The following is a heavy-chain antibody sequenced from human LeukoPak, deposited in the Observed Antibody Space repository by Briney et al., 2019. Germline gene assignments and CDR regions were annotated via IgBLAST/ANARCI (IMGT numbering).Heavy chain of an antibody. V-gene: IGHV3-30*18. CDR2: ISYDGSNK. CDR3: ANSYQPIGDEERDILTAPFDY. J-gene: IGHJ4*02. Sequence: PGRSLRLSCAASGFTFSSYGMHWVRQAPGKGLEWVAVISYDGSNKYYADSVKGRFTISRDNSKNTLYLQMNSLRAEDTAVYYCANSYQPIGDEERDILTAPFDYWGQGTLVTVSS. D-gene: IGHD3-9*01. CDR1: GFTFSSYG.